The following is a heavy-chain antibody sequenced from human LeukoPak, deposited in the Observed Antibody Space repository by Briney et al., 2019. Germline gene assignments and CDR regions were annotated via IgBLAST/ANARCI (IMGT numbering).Heavy chain of an antibody. CDR3: AKDSSSYSSSSLDY. CDR2: ISGSGGST. V-gene: IGHV3-23*01. D-gene: IGHD6-6*01. CDR1: GFTFSSYA. J-gene: IGHJ4*02. Sequence: GSLRLSCAASGFTFSSYAMSWVRQAPGKGLEWVSAISGSGGSTYYADSVKGRFTISRDNSKNTLYLQMNSLRAEDTAVYYCAKDSSSYSSSSLDYWGQGTLVTVSS.